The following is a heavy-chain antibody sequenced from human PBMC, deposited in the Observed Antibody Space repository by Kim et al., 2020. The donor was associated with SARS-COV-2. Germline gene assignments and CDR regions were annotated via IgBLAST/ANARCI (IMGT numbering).Heavy chain of an antibody. Sequence: ASVKVSCKVSGYTLTELSMHWVRQAPGKGLEWMGGFDPEDGETIYAQKFQGRVTMTEDTSTDTAYMELSSLRSEDTAVYYCATDVPPGYYYYYGMDVWGQGTTVTVSS. CDR1: GYTLTELS. V-gene: IGHV1-24*01. J-gene: IGHJ6*02. CDR3: ATDVPPGYYYYYGMDV. CDR2: FDPEDGET.